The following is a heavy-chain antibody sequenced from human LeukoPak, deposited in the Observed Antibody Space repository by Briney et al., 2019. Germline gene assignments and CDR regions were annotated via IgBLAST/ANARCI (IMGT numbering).Heavy chain of an antibody. J-gene: IGHJ6*02. V-gene: IGHV5-51*01. CDR1: GYSFTSYW. CDR3: ARHRHNPYSSSWYGAYYYGMDV. Sequence: GESLKISCKGSGYSFTSYWIGWVRQMPGKGLEWMGIIYPGDSDTRYSPSFQGQVTISADKSISTAYLQWSSLKASDTAMYYCARHRHNPYSSSWYGAYYYGMDVWGQGTTVTVSS. D-gene: IGHD6-13*01. CDR2: IYPGDSDT.